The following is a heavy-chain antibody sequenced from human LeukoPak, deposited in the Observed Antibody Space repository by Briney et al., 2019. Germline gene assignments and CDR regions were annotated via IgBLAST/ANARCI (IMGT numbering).Heavy chain of an antibody. CDR1: GGTFSSYA. J-gene: IGHJ5*02. Sequence: SVKVSCKASGGTFSSYAISWVRQAPGQGLEWMGGIIPIFGTANYAQKFQGRVTITADESTSTAYMELSGLRSEDTAVYYCARDIAAAGLHGPVPTKNWFDPWGQGTLVTVSS. V-gene: IGHV1-69*13. D-gene: IGHD6-13*01. CDR2: IIPIFGTA. CDR3: ARDIAAAGLHGPVPTKNWFDP.